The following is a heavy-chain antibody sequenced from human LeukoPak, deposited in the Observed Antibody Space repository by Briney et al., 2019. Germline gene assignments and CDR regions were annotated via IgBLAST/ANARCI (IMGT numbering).Heavy chain of an antibody. CDR1: GGTFSSYA. J-gene: IGHJ4*02. CDR3: ARGRSGSYLGGFDY. CDR2: IIPIFGTA. D-gene: IGHD1-26*01. V-gene: IGHV1-69*05. Sequence: GSSVKVSCKASGGTFSSYAICWVRQAPGQGLEWMGGIIPIFGTANYAQKFQGRVTITTDESTSTAYMELSSLRSEDTAVYYCARGRSGSYLGGFDYWGQGTLVTVSS.